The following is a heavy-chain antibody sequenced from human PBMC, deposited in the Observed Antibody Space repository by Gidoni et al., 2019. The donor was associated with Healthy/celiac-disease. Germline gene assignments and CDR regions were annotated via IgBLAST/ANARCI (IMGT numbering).Heavy chain of an antibody. CDR3: ARDWGGDY. Sequence: QVQLVQSGAEVKKPGASVKVSCKASGYTFTGYYMHWVRQAPGQGLDWMGWITPNSGGTNDAQKFQGRVTMTRDTSISTAYMELSRLRSDDTAVYYCARDWGGDYWGQGTLVTVSS. CDR2: ITPNSGGT. CDR1: GYTFTGYY. J-gene: IGHJ4*02. D-gene: IGHD3-16*01. V-gene: IGHV1-2*02.